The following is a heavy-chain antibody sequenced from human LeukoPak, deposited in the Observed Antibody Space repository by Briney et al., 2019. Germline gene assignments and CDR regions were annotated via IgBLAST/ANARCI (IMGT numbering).Heavy chain of an antibody. V-gene: IGHV3-74*03. CDR3: ARGGGWDTIFRVVQYMDV. J-gene: IGHJ6*03. Sequence: GGSLRLSCPASGFTFSGYWMRWVGQVPEKGLVLVSRIDNGGSGTTYAVSGKGRFTVSRDNAKNTLYLQMNSLRAEDTAIYYCARGGGWDTIFRVVQYMDVWGKGTTVTVSS. CDR1: GFTFSGYW. CDR2: IDNGGSGT. D-gene: IGHD3-3*01.